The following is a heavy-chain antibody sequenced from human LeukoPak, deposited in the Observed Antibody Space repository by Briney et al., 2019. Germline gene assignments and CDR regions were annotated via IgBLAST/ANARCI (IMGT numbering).Heavy chain of an antibody. D-gene: IGHD3-16*01. CDR2: IYSGGST. J-gene: IGHJ4*02. CDR3: ARDGRGDFIFDY. Sequence: GGSLRLSCAASGFTVSSNYMSWVRQAPGKRLEWVSVIYSGGSTYYADSVKGRFTISRDNSKNTLYLQMNSLRAEDTAVYYCARDGRGDFIFDYWGQGTLVTVSS. V-gene: IGHV3-66*02. CDR1: GFTVSSNY.